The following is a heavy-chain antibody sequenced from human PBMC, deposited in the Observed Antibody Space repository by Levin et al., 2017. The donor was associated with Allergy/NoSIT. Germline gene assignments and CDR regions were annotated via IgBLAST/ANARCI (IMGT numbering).Heavy chain of an antibody. V-gene: IGHV4-34*01. CDR3: ARGRRGTFSGSSIED. Sequence: SETLSLTCAVSGGSFSGYHWTWIRQTPGKGLEWLGEINFSGSTNYKASLKSRVTISVDTSKNQFSLKLSSVTAADTAVYYCARGRRGTFSGSSIEDWGQGTLVTVYS. D-gene: IGHD5-12*01. CDR2: INFSGST. J-gene: IGHJ4*02. CDR1: GGSFSGYH.